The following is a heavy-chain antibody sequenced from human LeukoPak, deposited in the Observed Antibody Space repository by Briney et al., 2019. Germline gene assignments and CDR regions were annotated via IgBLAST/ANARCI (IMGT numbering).Heavy chain of an antibody. CDR3: AKSRDSSGYYLSYFDY. Sequence: PGGSLRLPCAASGFTFNNYAMSWVRQAPGKGLEWVSTITGSGGSTYYADSVKGRFTISRDNSNNTLYLQMNSLRAEDTAVYYCAKSRDSSGYYLSYFDYWGQGTLVTVSS. D-gene: IGHD3-22*01. CDR1: GFTFNNYA. V-gene: IGHV3-23*01. J-gene: IGHJ4*02. CDR2: ITGSGGST.